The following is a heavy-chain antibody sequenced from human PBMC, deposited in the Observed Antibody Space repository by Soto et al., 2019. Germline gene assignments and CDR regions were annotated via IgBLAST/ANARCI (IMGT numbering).Heavy chain of an antibody. J-gene: IGHJ6*02. D-gene: IGHD2-2*01. V-gene: IGHV3-72*01. Sequence: EVQLVQSGGGLVQPGGSLRLSCATSGFTFSDHYMDWVRQAPGKGLEWLGRSLNKANTYTAEDAASVRARFVISRDDSRSTLYLHRNSLNTEDTAVYYCSISADSSSSLSFGYYGLDGWGQGTTVIVSS. CDR2: SLNKANTYTA. CDR1: GFTFSDHY. CDR3: SISADSSSSLSFGYYGLDG.